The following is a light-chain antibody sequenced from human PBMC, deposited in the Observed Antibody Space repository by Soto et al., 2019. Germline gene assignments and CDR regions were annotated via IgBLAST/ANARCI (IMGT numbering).Light chain of an antibody. V-gene: IGKV3-15*01. CDR3: QHYDNWWT. CDR2: GAS. J-gene: IGKJ1*01. CDR1: QSVGTN. Sequence: EIVMTQSPATLSVSPGERATLSCRASQSVGTNLAWYQQKPGQAPRLLIYGASTRATGIPARFSGSGSGTEFTLNISSLQSEDFAVYFCQHYDNWWTFGQGTKVEIK.